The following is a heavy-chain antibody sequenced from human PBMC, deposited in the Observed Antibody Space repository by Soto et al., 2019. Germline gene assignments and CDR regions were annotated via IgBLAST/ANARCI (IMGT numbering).Heavy chain of an antibody. CDR3: AKERATTTAFDY. V-gene: IGHV3-23*01. CDR1: GFTFSIYS. J-gene: IGHJ4*02. Sequence: GGSLRLSCAASGFTFSIYSMNWVRQAPGKGLEWVSLISGSGGSTHYADSVEGRFTISRDNTTNTLFLQMNSLRAEDTAVYYSAKERATTTAFDYWGQGAMVTVSA. CDR2: ISGSGGST. D-gene: IGHD4-17*01.